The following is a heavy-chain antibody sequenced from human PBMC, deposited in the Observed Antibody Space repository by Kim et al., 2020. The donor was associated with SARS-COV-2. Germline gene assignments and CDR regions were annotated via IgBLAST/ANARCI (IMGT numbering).Heavy chain of an antibody. CDR1: GFNFNDYW. J-gene: IGHJ4*01. CDR2: IGQDGSDK. CDR3: ARTVVAVVGASDYFDL. V-gene: IGHV3-7*03. Sequence: GGSLRLSCAASGFNFNDYWMTWVRQAPGKWLEWVGNIGQDGSDKYYGDPVKGRFTISRDNTKKSLFLQMNSLRAEDTAVYYCARTVVAVVGASDYFDLWG. D-gene: IGHD2-2*01.